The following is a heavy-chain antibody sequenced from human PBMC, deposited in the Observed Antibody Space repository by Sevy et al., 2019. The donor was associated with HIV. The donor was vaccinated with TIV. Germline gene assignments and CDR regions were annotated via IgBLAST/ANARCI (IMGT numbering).Heavy chain of an antibody. J-gene: IGHJ3*02. D-gene: IGHD4-17*01. V-gene: IGHV3-23*01. CDR2: VSGSGGNI. CDR1: GFTFTNYA. CDR3: AKANYGDYLRHAFHI. Sequence: GGSLRLSCAASGFTFTNYAMNWVRQAPGKGLEWVSVVSGSGGNIYYADSVKGRFTISRDNSKNTLFLQMNSLRAEDTAVYYCAKANYGDYLRHAFHIWGQETMVTVSS.